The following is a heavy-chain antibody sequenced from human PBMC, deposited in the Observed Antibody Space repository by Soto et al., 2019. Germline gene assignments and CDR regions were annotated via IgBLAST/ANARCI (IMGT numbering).Heavy chain of an antibody. D-gene: IGHD3-10*01. CDR2: ISHSGTT. J-gene: IGHJ5*02. Sequence: PSETLSLTCAVSGGSISSGGYSWSWIRQPPGKGLEWIGYISHSGTTYYNPSLKSRVTISVDRSKNQFSLMLNSVTAADTAVYYCARAIGGSGSYYNYFDTLGQGTLVTVSS. V-gene: IGHV4-30-2*01. CDR3: ARAIGGSGSYYNYFDT. CDR1: GGSISSGGYS.